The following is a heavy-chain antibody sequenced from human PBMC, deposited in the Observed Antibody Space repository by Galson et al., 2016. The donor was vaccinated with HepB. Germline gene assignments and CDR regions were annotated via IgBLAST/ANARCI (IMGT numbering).Heavy chain of an antibody. CDR3: TRRADYFATFDV. CDR1: GGSLTSDKW. CDR2: VFFGGAT. D-gene: IGHD2/OR15-2a*01. V-gene: IGHV4-4*02. Sequence: SETLSLTCEVSGGSLTSDKWWSWVRRSPGRGLEWIGDVFFGGATLFNPSLADRVSMSPDKSKNQFSLKMTSLTAADTALCYCTRRADYFATFDVWGPGVAVIVSS. J-gene: IGHJ5*02.